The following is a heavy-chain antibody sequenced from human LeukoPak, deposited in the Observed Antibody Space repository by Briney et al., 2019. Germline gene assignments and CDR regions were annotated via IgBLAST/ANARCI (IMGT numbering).Heavy chain of an antibody. V-gene: IGHV4-39*01. CDR1: GGSISNSAYY. D-gene: IGHD2-2*01. CDR3: ARLKAHQQIFDS. CDR2: INYDGTT. Sequence: PSETLSLTCTVPGGSISNSAYYWGWIRQPPGKGLEWIGSINYDGTTYYNPSLRSRVTISVDTSKTQFSLKLSFVTAPDTAVYYCARLKAHQQIFDSWGQGTLVTVPS. J-gene: IGHJ4*02.